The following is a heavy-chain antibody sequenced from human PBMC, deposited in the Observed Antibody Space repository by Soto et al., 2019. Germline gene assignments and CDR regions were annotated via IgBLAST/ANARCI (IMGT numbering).Heavy chain of an antibody. D-gene: IGHD3-10*01. CDR3: ARGLILWFGELSRRGGYYYYIDV. CDR2: INDSGSI. J-gene: IGHJ6*03. Sequence: QVQLQQWGAGLLKPSGTLSLTCAVYGGSFSGYQWSWIRQTPGRGLEWIGEINDSGSINYNPSLKSRVTILVDTPKRQISLKLTSVTAADTAVYYCARGLILWFGELSRRGGYYYYIDVWGKGTTVTVSS. V-gene: IGHV4-34*01. CDR1: GGSFSGYQ.